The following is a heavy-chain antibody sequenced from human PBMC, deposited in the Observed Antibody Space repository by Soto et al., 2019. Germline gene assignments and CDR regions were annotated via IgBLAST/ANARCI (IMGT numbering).Heavy chain of an antibody. J-gene: IGHJ4*02. CDR2: IWYDGSNK. CDR1: GFTCSSYG. CDR3: ARDRDYFDY. V-gene: IGHV3-33*01. Sequence: GGSLRLSCAASGFTCSSYGMHWVRQAPGKGLEWVAVIWYDGSNKYYADSVRGRFTISRDNSKNTLYLQMNSLRAEDTAVYYCARDRDYFDYWGQGTLVTVSS.